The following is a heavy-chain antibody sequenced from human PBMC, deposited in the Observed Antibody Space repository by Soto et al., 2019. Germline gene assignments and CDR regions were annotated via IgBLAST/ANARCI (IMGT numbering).Heavy chain of an antibody. Sequence: EVQLVESGGGLVQPGGSLRLSCAASGFTLSNYWMAWVRQAPGKGLEWVANINQDGSEKHYVDSAKGRFTISRDNARSALYLQMNSLGAEDTAVFCCARSYLRETSGYRNFDLWGRGTLVAVSS. CDR3: ARSYLRETSGYRNFDL. D-gene: IGHD3-22*01. J-gene: IGHJ2*01. CDR1: GFTLSNYW. V-gene: IGHV3-7*05. CDR2: INQDGSEK.